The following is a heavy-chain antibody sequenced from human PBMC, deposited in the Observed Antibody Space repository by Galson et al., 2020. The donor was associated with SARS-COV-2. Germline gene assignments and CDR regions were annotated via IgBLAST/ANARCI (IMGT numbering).Heavy chain of an antibody. CDR2: ISYDGSNK. CDR1: GFTFSSYG. CDR3: AKVDWGELRHYFDY. V-gene: IGHV3-30*18. Sequence: GGSLRLSCAASGFTFSSYGMHWVRQAPGKGLEWVAVISYDGSNKYYADSVMGRFTISRDNSKNTLYLQMNSLRAEDTAVYYCAKVDWGELRHYFDYWGQGTLVTISS. J-gene: IGHJ4*02. D-gene: IGHD1-26*01.